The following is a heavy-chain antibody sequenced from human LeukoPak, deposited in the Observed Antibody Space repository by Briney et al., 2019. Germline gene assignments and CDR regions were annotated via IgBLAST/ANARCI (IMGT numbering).Heavy chain of an antibody. CDR1: GFTFSSYA. J-gene: IGHJ3*02. V-gene: IGHV3-30*04. Sequence: GGSLRLSCAASGFTFSSYAMHWVRQAPGKGLGWVAVISYDGSNKYYADSVKGRFTISRDNSKNTLYLQMNSLRAEDTAVYYCAKSSGYYYDAFDIWGQGTMVTVSS. CDR2: ISYDGSNK. D-gene: IGHD3-22*01. CDR3: AKSSGYYYDAFDI.